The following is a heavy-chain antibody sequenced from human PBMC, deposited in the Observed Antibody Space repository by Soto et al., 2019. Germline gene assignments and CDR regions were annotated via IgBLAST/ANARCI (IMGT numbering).Heavy chain of an antibody. CDR2: ISVSSTYA. V-gene: IGHV3-11*05. Sequence: QVQLLESGGGLVKPGGSLRLSCAASGFTFSDYYMSWIRQAPGKGLECVAYISVSSTYANYGDSVEGRFTISRDNAENSLFRQMNSLRADDTAVYYCARGVRYYSSEKPANFDYWGQGARVTVSS. CDR3: ARGVRYYSSEKPANFDY. J-gene: IGHJ4*02. D-gene: IGHD2-21*01. CDR1: GFTFSDYY.